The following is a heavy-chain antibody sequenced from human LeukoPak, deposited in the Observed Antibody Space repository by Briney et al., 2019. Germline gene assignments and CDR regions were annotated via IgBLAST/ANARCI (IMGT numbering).Heavy chain of an antibody. J-gene: IGHJ4*02. CDR1: GFTFSDYY. D-gene: IGHD6-13*01. V-gene: IGHV3-11*01. CDR3: ARDGIAAAPEN. Sequence: GGSLRLPCAASGFTFSDYYMSWIRQAPGKGLEWVSYISSSGSTIYYADSVKGRFTISRDNAKNSVYLQMNSLRAEDTAVYYCARDGIAAAPENWGQGTLVTVSS. CDR2: ISSSGSTI.